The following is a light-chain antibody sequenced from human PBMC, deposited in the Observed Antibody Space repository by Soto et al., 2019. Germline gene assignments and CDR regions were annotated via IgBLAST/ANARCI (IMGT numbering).Light chain of an antibody. Sequence: QSALPQPASVSGSPGQSITISCTGTSSDVGNYDYVSWYQQYPGKAPKLMIYAVSRRPSGVSNRFSGSKSGNTASLTISGLQAEDEADYYCTSYTPSSTDVFGTGTKLTVL. V-gene: IGLV2-14*03. CDR3: TSYTPSSTDV. CDR1: SSDVGNYDY. J-gene: IGLJ1*01. CDR2: AVS.